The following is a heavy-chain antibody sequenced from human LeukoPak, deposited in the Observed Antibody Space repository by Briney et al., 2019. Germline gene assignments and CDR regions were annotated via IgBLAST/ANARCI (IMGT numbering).Heavy chain of an antibody. J-gene: IGHJ6*03. V-gene: IGHV3-48*03. Sequence: PGGSLRLSCAASGFTFSSYEMNWVRQAPGKGLEWVSYISSSGSTIYYVDSVKGRFTISRDNAKNSLYLQMNSLRAEDTALYYCARFLGSYLFYYMDVWGKGTTVTVSS. D-gene: IGHD3-10*01. CDR1: GFTFSSYE. CDR3: ARFLGSYLFYYMDV. CDR2: ISSSGSTI.